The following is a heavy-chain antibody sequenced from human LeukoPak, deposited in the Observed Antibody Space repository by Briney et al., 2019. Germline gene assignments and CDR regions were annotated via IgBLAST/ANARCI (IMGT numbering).Heavy chain of an antibody. CDR3: ARDKPRSGGSFHYDAFDI. Sequence: PSQTLSLTCTVSGGSISSGSYYWSWIRQPAGKGLEWIGYIYYSGSTNYNPSLKGRVTISVDTSKNQFSLKLSSVTAADTAVYFCARDKPRSGGSFHYDAFDIWGQGTMVTVSS. D-gene: IGHD2-15*01. V-gene: IGHV4-61*10. CDR2: IYYSGST. CDR1: GGSISSGSYY. J-gene: IGHJ3*02.